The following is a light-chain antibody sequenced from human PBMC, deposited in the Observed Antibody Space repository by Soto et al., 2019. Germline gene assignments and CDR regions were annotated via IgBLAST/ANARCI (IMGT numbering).Light chain of an antibody. CDR3: QQWHSSPSIT. J-gene: IGKJ5*01. CDR2: RAS. V-gene: IGKV3-15*01. Sequence: ETAMTQSPVTLSLSPGERATLSCSASQTVGDNVAWYRQKPGQPPSLLIYRASTRAPGVPARFSGSGSGTDFTLTISSLEPEDFAAYFCQQWHSSPSITFGQGTRLENK. CDR1: QTVGDN.